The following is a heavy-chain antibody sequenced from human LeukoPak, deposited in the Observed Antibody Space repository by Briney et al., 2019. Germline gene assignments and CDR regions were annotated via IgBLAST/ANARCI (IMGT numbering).Heavy chain of an antibody. CDR3: ARINNYAFDI. D-gene: IGHD1-1*01. CDR2: IKQDGSEK. CDR1: RFTFSSYW. J-gene: IGHJ3*02. V-gene: IGHV3-7*01. Sequence: GGSLRLSCAASRFTFSSYWMTWVRHTAGKGLEWVANIKQDGSEKYYVDSVEGRFTISRDNAKNSLYLQMNSLRAEDTAVYYCARINNYAFDIWGQGTMVTVSS.